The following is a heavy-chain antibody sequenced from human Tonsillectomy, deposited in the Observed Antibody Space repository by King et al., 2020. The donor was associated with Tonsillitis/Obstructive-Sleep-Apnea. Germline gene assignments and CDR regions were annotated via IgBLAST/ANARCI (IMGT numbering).Heavy chain of an antibody. D-gene: IGHD3-22*01. CDR1: GFTFTSYA. V-gene: IGHV3-23*04. CDR3: AKGQGGGYYDTSGNSLDD. Sequence: VQLVESGGGLVQPGESLRLSCAASGFTFTSYAMSWVRQAPGKGLEWVSTISNSGGSTFYADSVKGRFTIYRDNSKNTLYLQINSLRADDTAVYYCAKGQGGGYYDTSGNSLDDWGQGTLVTVSS. J-gene: IGHJ4*02. CDR2: ISNSGGST.